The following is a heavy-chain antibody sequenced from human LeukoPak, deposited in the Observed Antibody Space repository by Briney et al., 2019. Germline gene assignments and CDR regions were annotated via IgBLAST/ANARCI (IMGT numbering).Heavy chain of an antibody. CDR1: GFTFSSYA. V-gene: IGHV3-23*01. CDR3: ARDFGYCSSTSCSRGWFDP. Sequence: PGGSLRLSCAASGFTFSSYAMSWVRQAPGKGLEWVSAISGSGGSTYYADSVKGRFTISRDNSKNTLYLQMNSLRAEDTAVYYCARDFGYCSSTSCSRGWFDPWGQGTLVTVSS. D-gene: IGHD2-2*03. CDR2: ISGSGGST. J-gene: IGHJ5*02.